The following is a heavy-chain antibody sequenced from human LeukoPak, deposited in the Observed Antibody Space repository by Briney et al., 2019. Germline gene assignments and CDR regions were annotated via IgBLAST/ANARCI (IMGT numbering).Heavy chain of an antibody. CDR1: GFTFSSFE. CDR3: AKDPRHYGSGTYYNERAQGIDY. Sequence: GGSLRLSCTASGFTFSSFEMNWVRQAPGKGAEWISYISRTGTVIYYADSVKGRFTISRDDAKTSLFLRMTDLRVEDTAVYYCAKDPRHYGSGTYYNERAQGIDYWGQGTLVTVSS. V-gene: IGHV3-48*03. D-gene: IGHD3-10*01. J-gene: IGHJ4*02. CDR2: ISRTGTVI.